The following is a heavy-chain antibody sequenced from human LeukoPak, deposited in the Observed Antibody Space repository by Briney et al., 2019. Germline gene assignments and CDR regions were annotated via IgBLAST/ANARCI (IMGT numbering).Heavy chain of an antibody. CDR1: GGSISSGGYS. V-gene: IGHV4-30-2*01. J-gene: IGHJ4*02. CDR2: IYHSGST. CDR3: ARGMAVVTFDY. Sequence: PSETLSLTCAVSGGSISSGGYSWSWIRQPPGKGLEWIGYIYHSGSTYYNPSLKSRVTISVDTSKNQFSLKLSSVTAADTAVYYCARGMAVVTFDYWGQGTLVTVSS. D-gene: IGHD6-19*01.